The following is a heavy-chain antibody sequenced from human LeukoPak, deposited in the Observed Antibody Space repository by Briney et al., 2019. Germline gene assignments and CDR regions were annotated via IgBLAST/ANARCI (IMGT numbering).Heavy chain of an antibody. CDR1: GFTFSRSW. CDR2: INEDGSEI. V-gene: IGHV3-7*04. Sequence: PGRSLRLSCAASGFTFSRSWMTWVRQAPGKGLEWVASINEDGSEIHYVDSVKGRFTISRDNAKDSLYLQMNSLTAEDTAMYYCVRAYHPGGWFDPWGQGTLVTVSS. J-gene: IGHJ5*02. D-gene: IGHD2-21*01. CDR3: VRAYHPGGWFDP.